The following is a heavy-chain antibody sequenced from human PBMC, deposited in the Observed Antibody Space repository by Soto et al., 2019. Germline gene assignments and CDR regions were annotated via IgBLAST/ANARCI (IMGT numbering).Heavy chain of an antibody. CDR3: ARDRDENYYYYGMDV. CDR1: GFTFSSYG. V-gene: IGHV3-33*01. CDR2: IWYDGSNK. Sequence: QVQLVESGGGVVQPGRSLRLSCAASGFTFSSYGMHWVRQAPGKGLEWVAVIWYDGSNKYYADSVKGRFTISRDNSKNTLYLQINSLRAEDTAVYYCARDRDENYYYYGMDVWGQGTTVTVSS. J-gene: IGHJ6*02.